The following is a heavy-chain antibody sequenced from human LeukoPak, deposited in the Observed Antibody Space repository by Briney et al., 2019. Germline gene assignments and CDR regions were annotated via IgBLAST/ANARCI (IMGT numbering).Heavy chain of an antibody. J-gene: IGHJ4*02. Sequence: SVKVSCKASGGTFSDYAISWVRQAPGQGLEWMGGIIPGFGKTNYAKKFPGRLTITTDESTSTVYMELISLRSEDTAVYFCARAPYYDFWSGTAWDYWGQGTLVTVSS. CDR1: GGTFSDYA. CDR3: ARAPYYDFWSGTAWDY. V-gene: IGHV1-69*05. CDR2: IIPGFGKT. D-gene: IGHD3-3*01.